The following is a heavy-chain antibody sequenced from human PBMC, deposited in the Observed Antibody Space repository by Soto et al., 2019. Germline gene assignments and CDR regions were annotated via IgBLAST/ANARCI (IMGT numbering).Heavy chain of an antibody. CDR1: RFTFNNYA. V-gene: IGHV3-23*01. J-gene: IGHJ5*02. CDR2: ISGSGHNT. D-gene: IGHD2-2*01. CDR3: ARDSTSWYHWFDP. Sequence: GGSLRLSCAASRFTFNNYAMSWVRQAPGKGLQWVSTISGSGHNTYYADSVEGRFTISRDNSKNTLHLQMNSLRAEDTAIYYCARDSTSWYHWFDPWGQGTQVTVSS.